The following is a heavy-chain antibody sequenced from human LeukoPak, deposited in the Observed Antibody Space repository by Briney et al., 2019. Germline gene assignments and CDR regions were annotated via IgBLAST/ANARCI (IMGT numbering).Heavy chain of an antibody. J-gene: IGHJ6*02. CDR3: AGCSTSCYGPYYYYYYGMDV. D-gene: IGHD2-2*01. V-gene: IGHV1-18*01. CDR2: ISGYNGNT. Sequence: GASVKVSCNGSGYTFTSSGSSCERHGTGQPLERMGGISGYNGNTNYAQKLQGRVTMTTDTSTSTAYMELRSLRSDDTAVYYCAGCSTSCYGPYYYYYYGMDVWGQGTTVTVSS. CDR1: GYTFTSSG.